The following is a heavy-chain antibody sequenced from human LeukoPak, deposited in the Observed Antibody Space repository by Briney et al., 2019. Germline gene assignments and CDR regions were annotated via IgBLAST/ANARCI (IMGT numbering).Heavy chain of an antibody. V-gene: IGHV3-30*07. Sequence: DSVKGRFTISRDNSKNSLYLQVNSLRAEDTAVYYCASSSGYCSSTSCYRPFGYWGQGTLVTVSS. J-gene: IGHJ4*02. CDR3: ASSSGYCSSTSCYRPFGY. D-gene: IGHD2-2*01.